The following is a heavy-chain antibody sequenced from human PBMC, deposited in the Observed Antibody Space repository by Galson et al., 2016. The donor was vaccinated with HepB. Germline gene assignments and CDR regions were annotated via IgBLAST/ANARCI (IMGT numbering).Heavy chain of an antibody. Sequence: SLRLSCAASGFNSNTYDMNWVRQAPGKGLEWVSYISRTSSYIYYADSVRGRFTISRDSAKNSLFLQLNSLRAADTAIYYCARDMAGYNWIDFWGLGTLVTVSS. D-gene: IGHD5-24*01. V-gene: IGHV3-21*01. CDR1: GFNSNTYD. CDR3: ARDMAGYNWIDF. J-gene: IGHJ4*02. CDR2: ISRTSSYI.